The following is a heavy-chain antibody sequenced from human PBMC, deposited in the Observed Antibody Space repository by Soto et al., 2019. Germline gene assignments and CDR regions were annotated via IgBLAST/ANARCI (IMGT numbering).Heavy chain of an antibody. Sequence: SETLSLTCTVSGGSISSSSYYWGWIRQPPGKGLEWIGSIYYSGSTYYNPSLKSRVTISVDTSKNQFSLKLSSVTAADTAVYYCARLYDFWSGYPGRWFDPWGQGTLVTVSS. CDR3: ARLYDFWSGYPGRWFDP. CDR2: IYYSGST. CDR1: GGSISSSSYY. J-gene: IGHJ5*02. V-gene: IGHV4-39*01. D-gene: IGHD3-3*01.